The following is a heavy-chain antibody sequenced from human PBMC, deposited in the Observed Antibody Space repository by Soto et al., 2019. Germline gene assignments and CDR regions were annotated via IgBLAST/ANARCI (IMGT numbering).Heavy chain of an antibody. Sequence: GGSLRLSCAASGFTFSSYSMNWVRQAPGKGLEWVSSISSSSSYIYYADSVKGRFTISRDNAKNSLYLQMSSLRAEDTAVYYCARDSESGTFFDYWGQGTLVTV. CDR3: ARDSESGTFFDY. V-gene: IGHV3-21*01. D-gene: IGHD1-7*01. CDR1: GFTFSSYS. J-gene: IGHJ4*02. CDR2: ISSSSSYI.